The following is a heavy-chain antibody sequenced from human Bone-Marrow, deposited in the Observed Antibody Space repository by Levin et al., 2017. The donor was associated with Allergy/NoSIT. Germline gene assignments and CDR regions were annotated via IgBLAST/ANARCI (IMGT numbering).Heavy chain of an antibody. CDR2: IYGDDDK. V-gene: IGHV2-5*02. CDR1: GFSLTPSGVG. Sequence: SGPTLVKPTQTLTLTCTFSGFSLTPSGVGVGWIRQPPGKALEWLALIYGDDDKRYSPSLKTRLTITKDTSTNQVVLTMTNVDPVDTATDCCAHRRALCTTATKCHEFDPWGPGTLVIVSS. J-gene: IGHJ5*02. D-gene: IGHD2-2*01. CDR3: AHRRALCTTATKCHEFDP.